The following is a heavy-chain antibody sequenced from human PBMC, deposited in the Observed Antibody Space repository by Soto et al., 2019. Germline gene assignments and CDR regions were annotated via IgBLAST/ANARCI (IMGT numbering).Heavy chain of an antibody. V-gene: IGHV3-33*01. CDR2: IWYDGSNK. Sequence: QVQLVESGGGVVQPGRSLRLSCAASGFTFSSYGMHWVRQAPGKGLEWVAVIWYDGSNKYYADSVKGRFTISRDNSKNTLYLQMNSLRAEDTAEYYCARAPTLGLNWFDPWGQGTLVTVSS. D-gene: IGHD3-3*01. J-gene: IGHJ5*02. CDR1: GFTFSSYG. CDR3: ARAPTLGLNWFDP.